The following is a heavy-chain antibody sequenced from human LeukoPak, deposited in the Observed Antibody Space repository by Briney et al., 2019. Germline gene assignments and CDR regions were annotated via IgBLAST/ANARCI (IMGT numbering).Heavy chain of an antibody. CDR3: ARAAYSGYEAFFDY. CDR2: IIPIFGTA. Sequence: SVKVSCKASGGTFSSYAISWVRQAHGQGLEWVGGIIPIFGTANYAQKFQGRVTITTDESTSTAYMELSSLRSEDTAVYYCARAAYSGYEAFFDYWGQGTLVTVSS. CDR1: GGTFSSYA. D-gene: IGHD5-12*01. V-gene: IGHV1-69*05. J-gene: IGHJ4*02.